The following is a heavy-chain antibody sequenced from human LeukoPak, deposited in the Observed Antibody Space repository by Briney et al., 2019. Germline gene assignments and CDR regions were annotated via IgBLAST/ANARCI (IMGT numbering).Heavy chain of an antibody. CDR3: ARLEAPYGDYDYVGWFDP. V-gene: IGHV1-2*02. CDR2: INPNSGGT. CDR1: GYTFTGYY. D-gene: IGHD4-17*01. Sequence: ASVKVSCKASGYTFTGYYMHWARQAPGQGLEWMGWINPNSGGTNYAQKFQGRVTMTRDTSISTAYMELSRLRSDDTAVYYCARLEAPYGDYDYVGWFDPWGQGTLVTVSS. J-gene: IGHJ5*02.